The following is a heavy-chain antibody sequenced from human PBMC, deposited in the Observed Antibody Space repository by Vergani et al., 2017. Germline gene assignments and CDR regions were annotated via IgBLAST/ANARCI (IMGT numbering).Heavy chain of an antibody. CDR2: ISAYNGNT. CDR1: GYTFTSYG. Sequence: QVHLVQSGVEVSQPGASVKVSCQASGYTFTSYGVSWVRQAPGQGLEWMGWISAYNGNTNYEQKLQGRVTMTTDTSTSTAYMELRSLRSDDTAVYYCARDKWELLEVRGGYYGMDVWGQGTTVTVSS. CDR3: ARDKWELLEVRGGYYGMDV. V-gene: IGHV1-18*01. D-gene: IGHD1-26*01. J-gene: IGHJ6*02.